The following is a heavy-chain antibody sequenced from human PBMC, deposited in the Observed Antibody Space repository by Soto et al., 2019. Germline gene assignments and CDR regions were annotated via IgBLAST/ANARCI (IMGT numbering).Heavy chain of an antibody. J-gene: IGHJ3*02. CDR1: EFTFSSNA. CDR2: ISGSGGVT. D-gene: IGHD5-12*01. CDR3: AREGVYSDYGDAFDI. Sequence: GGSLRLSCAASEFTFSSNAMSWVRQAPGKGLEWVSHISGSGGVTYYADSVKGRFTISRGNSKNTLNLQMNRLRVEDTAVYYCAREGVYSDYGDAFDIWGQGTMVTVSS. V-gene: IGHV3-23*01.